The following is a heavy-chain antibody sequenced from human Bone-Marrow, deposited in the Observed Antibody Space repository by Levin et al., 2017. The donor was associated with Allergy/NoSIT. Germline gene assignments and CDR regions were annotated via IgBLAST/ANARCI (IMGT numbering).Heavy chain of an antibody. J-gene: IGHJ6*02. D-gene: IGHD3-9*01. Sequence: ASVKVSCKASGGTFSSYAISWVRPAPGQGLEWMGGIIPIFGTANYAQKFQGRVTITADESTSTAYMELSSLRSEDTAVYYCARGRYFDWLGLHYYGMDGWGQGTTVTVSS. V-gene: IGHV1-69*01. CDR3: ARGRYFDWLGLHYYGMDG. CDR1: GGTFSSYA. CDR2: IIPIFGTA.